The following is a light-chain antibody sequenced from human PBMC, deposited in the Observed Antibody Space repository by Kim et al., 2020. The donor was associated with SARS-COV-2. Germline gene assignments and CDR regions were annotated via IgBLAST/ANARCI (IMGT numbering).Light chain of an antibody. CDR3: QQRSNWRT. Sequence: SFAPGERATRSCRASQSVGGYLAWYQQRPGQAPRLLIYDASTRAPGIPARFSGSGSGTDFTLTINNVEPEDFAVYYCQQRSNWRTFGQGTKVDIK. CDR2: DAS. CDR1: QSVGGY. V-gene: IGKV3-11*01. J-gene: IGKJ1*01.